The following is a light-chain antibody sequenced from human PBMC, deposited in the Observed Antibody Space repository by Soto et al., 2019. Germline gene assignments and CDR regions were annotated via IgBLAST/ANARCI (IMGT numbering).Light chain of an antibody. Sequence: EIVLTQSPGTLSLSPGEVATLSCRASQSVSTNFFAWYQQKPGQAPRLLIYGASTRATGIPDRFSGSGSGTDFTITISRLEPEDFAVFYCHQYGRTSWTFGQGTKVEIK. CDR2: GAS. V-gene: IGKV3-20*01. CDR3: HQYGRTSWT. J-gene: IGKJ1*01. CDR1: QSVSTNF.